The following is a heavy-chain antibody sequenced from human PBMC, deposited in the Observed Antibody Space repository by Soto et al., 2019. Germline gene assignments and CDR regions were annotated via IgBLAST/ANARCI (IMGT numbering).Heavy chain of an antibody. Sequence: SETLSLTCTVSGGSISSYYWSWIRQPAGKGLEWIGRIYTSGSTNYNPSLKSRVTMSVDTSKNQFSLKLSSVTAADTAVYYCARDSMITFGGVIVKGAFDIWGKGTMVTVSS. D-gene: IGHD3-16*02. V-gene: IGHV4-4*07. CDR2: IYTSGST. CDR3: ARDSMITFGGVIVKGAFDI. CDR1: GGSISSYY. J-gene: IGHJ3*02.